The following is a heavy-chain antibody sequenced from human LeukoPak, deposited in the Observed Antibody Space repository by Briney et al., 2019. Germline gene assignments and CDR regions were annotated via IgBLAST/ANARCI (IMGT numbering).Heavy chain of an antibody. CDR1: GGTFSSYA. J-gene: IGHJ3*02. CDR2: IIPIFGTA. V-gene: IGHV1-69*13. Sequence: SVKFSCKASGGTFSSYAISWVRQAPGQGLEWMGGIIPIFGTANYAQKFQGRVTITADESTSTAYMELSSLRSEDTAVYYCAVRDYDSSGYYGGAFDIWGQGTMVTVSS. D-gene: IGHD3-22*01. CDR3: AVRDYDSSGYYGGAFDI.